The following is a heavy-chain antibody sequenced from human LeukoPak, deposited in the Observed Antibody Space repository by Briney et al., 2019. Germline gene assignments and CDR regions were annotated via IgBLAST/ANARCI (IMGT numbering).Heavy chain of an antibody. D-gene: IGHD1-26*01. Sequence: GASVKVSCKASGYTFINYFIHWVRQAPGQGLEWMGWINPNSGGTNYAQKFQGRVTMTRDTSISTAYMELSRLRSDDTAVYYCARVVGAMFHEYDYWGQGTLVTVSS. CDR1: GYTFINYF. J-gene: IGHJ4*02. V-gene: IGHV1-2*02. CDR2: INPNSGGT. CDR3: ARVVGAMFHEYDY.